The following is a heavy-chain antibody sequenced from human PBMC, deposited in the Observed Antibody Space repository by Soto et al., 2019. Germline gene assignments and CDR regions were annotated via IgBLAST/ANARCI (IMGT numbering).Heavy chain of an antibody. CDR1: GFTFTSYA. J-gene: IGHJ4*02. CDR3: AKMVHGGYVSYFDS. D-gene: IGHD5-12*01. Sequence: PGGSLRLSCEASGFTFTSYAMSWVRQAPGKGLEWVSATSGSGDTTYYADSVKGRFTISRDNSEKRLYLQMNSLRAEDTAVYYCAKMVHGGYVSYFDSWGQGTLVTVS. CDR2: TSGSGDTT. V-gene: IGHV3-23*01.